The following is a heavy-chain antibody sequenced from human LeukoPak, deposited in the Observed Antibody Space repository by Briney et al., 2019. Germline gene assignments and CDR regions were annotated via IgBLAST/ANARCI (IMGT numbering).Heavy chain of an antibody. Sequence: GGSLRLSCAASGFTFSSYGMHWVRQAPGKGLEWVAFIRYDGSNKYYADSVKGRFTISRDNSKNTLYLQMNSLRAEDTAVYYCARGSRFGVVERDAFDIWGQGTMVTVSS. CDR2: IRYDGSNK. D-gene: IGHD3-3*01. V-gene: IGHV3-30*02. J-gene: IGHJ3*02. CDR3: ARGSRFGVVERDAFDI. CDR1: GFTFSSYG.